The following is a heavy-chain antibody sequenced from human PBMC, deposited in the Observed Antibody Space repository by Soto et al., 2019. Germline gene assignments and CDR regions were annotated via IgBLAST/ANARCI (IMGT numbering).Heavy chain of an antibody. V-gene: IGHV3-23*01. Sequence: EVQLLESEGGLVQPGGSLRLSCAASGFTFTNYAMSWVRQAPGKGLEWVSTVSASGRETYYADSVKGRFTISRDNSRNTVHLQMSSLRVEDTARYYCMDPPFHPWGQGTLVTVSS. CDR3: MDPPFHP. J-gene: IGHJ5*02. CDR2: VSASGRET. CDR1: GFTFTNYA.